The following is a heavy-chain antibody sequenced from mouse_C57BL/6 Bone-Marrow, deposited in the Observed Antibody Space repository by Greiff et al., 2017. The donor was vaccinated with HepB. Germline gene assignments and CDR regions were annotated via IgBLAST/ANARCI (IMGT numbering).Heavy chain of an antibody. D-gene: IGHD3-2*02. CDR2: IYPRSGNT. CDR3: ARKGYWNYFDY. Sequence: QVQLQQSGAELARPGASVKLSCKASGYTSTSYGISWVKQRTGQGLEWIGEIYPRSGNTYYNEKFKGKATLTADKSSSTAYMELRSLTSEDSAVYFCARKGYWNYFDYWGQGTTLTVSS. J-gene: IGHJ2*01. V-gene: IGHV1-81*01. CDR1: GYTSTSYG.